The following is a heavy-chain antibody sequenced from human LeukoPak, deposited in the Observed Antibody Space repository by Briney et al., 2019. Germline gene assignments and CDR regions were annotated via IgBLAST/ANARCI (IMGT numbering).Heavy chain of an antibody. CDR2: ISYDGSNK. Sequence: PGGSLRLSCAASGFTFSSYAMHWVRQAPGKGLEGVAVISYDGSNKYYADSVKGRFTISRDNYKNTLYLQMNSLRAEDTAVYYCAREGVVDAFDIWGQGTMVTVSS. J-gene: IGHJ3*02. CDR1: GFTFSSYA. CDR3: AREGVVDAFDI. D-gene: IGHD3-3*01. V-gene: IGHV3-30-3*01.